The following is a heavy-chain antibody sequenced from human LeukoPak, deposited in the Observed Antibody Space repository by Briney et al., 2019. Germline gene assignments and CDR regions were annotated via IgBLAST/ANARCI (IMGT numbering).Heavy chain of an antibody. J-gene: IGHJ4*02. D-gene: IGHD3-22*01. Sequence: ASVKVSCKASGYTFSTYDISWVRQAPGQGLEWMGWISAYNGNTHYAQKLQGRVTMTTDTSTSTAYMDLRSLRSDDTAVYYCARDRHRRHHYDSTLHPPLDYWGQGTLVTVSS. CDR3: ARDRHRRHHYDSTLHPPLDY. CDR1: GYTFSTYD. V-gene: IGHV1-18*01. CDR2: ISAYNGNT.